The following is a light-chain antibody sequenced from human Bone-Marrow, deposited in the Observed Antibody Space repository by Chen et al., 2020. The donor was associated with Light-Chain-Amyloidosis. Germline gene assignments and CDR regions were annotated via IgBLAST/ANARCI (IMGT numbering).Light chain of an antibody. J-gene: IGLJ3*02. CDR3: QVWDRSSDRPV. Sequence: SYVLTQPSSVSLAPGQTATIACGGNNIGSTSVHWYQQTPGQAPLLVVYVDSDRPSGIPERLSGSNSGNTATMTISRVEAGDEADYYCQVWDRSSDRPVFGGGTKLTVL. CDR1: NIGSTS. CDR2: VDS. V-gene: IGLV3-21*02.